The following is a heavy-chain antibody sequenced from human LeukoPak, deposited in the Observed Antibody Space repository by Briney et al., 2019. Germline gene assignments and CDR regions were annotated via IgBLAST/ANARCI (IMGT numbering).Heavy chain of an antibody. J-gene: IGHJ4*02. Sequence: MTSETLSLTCTVSGGSISSSSYYWGWIRQPPGKGLEWIGSIYYSGSTYYNPSLKSRVTISVDTSKNQFSLKLSSVTAADTAVYYCARRARYEGYTDCWGQGTLVTVSS. V-gene: IGHV4-39*01. CDR3: ARRARYEGYTDC. D-gene: IGHD5-24*01. CDR2: IYYSGST. CDR1: GGSISSSSYY.